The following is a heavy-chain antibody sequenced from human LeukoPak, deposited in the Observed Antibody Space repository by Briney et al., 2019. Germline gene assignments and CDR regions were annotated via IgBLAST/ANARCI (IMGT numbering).Heavy chain of an antibody. CDR3: SRNGLVDFDY. J-gene: IGHJ4*02. CDR1: GFAFDDFA. CDR2: IRRRAYGGAA. Sequence: GGSLRLSCTTSGFAFDDFAMSWVRQPAGKGLEWVGFIRRRAYGGAAEYAASVKGRFIISRDDSKGIAYLQMNSLKTEDTAGCYCSRNGLVDFDYWGQGSRVIVSP. V-gene: IGHV3-49*04.